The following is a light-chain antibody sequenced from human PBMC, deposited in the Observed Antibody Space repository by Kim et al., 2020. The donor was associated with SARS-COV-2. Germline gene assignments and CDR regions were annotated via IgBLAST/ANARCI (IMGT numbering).Light chain of an antibody. CDR3: KQYDNSPWT. CDR1: QSISTH. Sequence: EIQMTQSPYTLSASVGDRVTITCRASQSISTHLAWYQQKPGRAPKLLIYKASTLESGVPSRFSGSGSGTEFTLSISSLQPDDFATFYCKQYDNSPWTFGRGTKLEI. V-gene: IGKV1-5*03. J-gene: IGKJ1*01. CDR2: KAS.